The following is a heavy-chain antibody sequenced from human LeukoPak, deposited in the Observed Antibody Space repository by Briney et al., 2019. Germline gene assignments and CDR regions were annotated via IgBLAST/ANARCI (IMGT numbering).Heavy chain of an antibody. Sequence: GGSLRLSCAASGFTFSSYAMSWVRQAPGKGLEWVSAISGSGGSTYYADSVKGRFTISRDNPKNTLYLQMNSLRAEDTAVYYCAKGPLDITIFGVVTPDYYYYMDVLGKGTTVTVSS. J-gene: IGHJ6*03. D-gene: IGHD3-3*01. CDR2: ISGSGGST. CDR1: GFTFSSYA. CDR3: AKGPLDITIFGVVTPDYYYYMDV. V-gene: IGHV3-23*01.